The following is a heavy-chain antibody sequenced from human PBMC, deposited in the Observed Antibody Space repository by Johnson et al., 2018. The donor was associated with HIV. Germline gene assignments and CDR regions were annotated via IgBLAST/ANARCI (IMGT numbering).Heavy chain of an antibody. D-gene: IGHD2-2*02. Sequence: VQLLESGGGLIQPGGSLRLSCAASGFAVSSNYMSWVRQAPGKGLEWVAVISYDGTKKNYADSVKGRFTISRDNSKNTLCLQMNSLRAEDTAVYYCATIWPGNFAFDIWGQGTVVTVSS. CDR1: GFAVSSNY. V-gene: IGHV3-30*03. CDR3: ATIWPGNFAFDI. J-gene: IGHJ3*02. CDR2: ISYDGTKK.